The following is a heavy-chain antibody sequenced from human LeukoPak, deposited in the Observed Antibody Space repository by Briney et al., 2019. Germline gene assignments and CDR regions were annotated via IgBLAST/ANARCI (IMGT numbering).Heavy chain of an antibody. Sequence: PGGSLRLSCAASGFTFSSYAMSWVRQAPGKGLEWVSAISGSDSSTYYADSVKGRFTISRDNSKNTLYLQMNSLRAEDTAVYYCAKHLWRDLLWFGEGYYFGYWGQGTLVTVSS. CDR2: ISGSDSST. J-gene: IGHJ4*02. CDR1: GFTFSSYA. D-gene: IGHD3-10*01. CDR3: AKHLWRDLLWFGEGYYFGY. V-gene: IGHV3-23*01.